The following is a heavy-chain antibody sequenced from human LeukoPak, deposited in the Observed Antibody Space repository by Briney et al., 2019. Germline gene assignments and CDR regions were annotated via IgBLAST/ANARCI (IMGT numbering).Heavy chain of an antibody. J-gene: IGHJ4*02. CDR3: AKDIAAAGRSFDY. CDR2: IYSGGST. Sequence: PGGSLRLSCAASGFTVSSNYMSWVRQAPGKGLEWVSVIYSGGSTYYADSVKGRFTISRDNSKNTLYLQMNSLRAEDTAVYYCAKDIAAAGRSFDYWGQGTLVTVSS. V-gene: IGHV3-53*01. CDR1: GFTVSSNY. D-gene: IGHD6-13*01.